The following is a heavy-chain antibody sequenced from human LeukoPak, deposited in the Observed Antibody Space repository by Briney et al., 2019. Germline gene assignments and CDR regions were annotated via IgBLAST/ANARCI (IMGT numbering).Heavy chain of an antibody. V-gene: IGHV3-7*03. CDR2: IKEDGSEK. Sequence: GGSLRLSCAASGFSFSSFWLSWVRQAPEKGLEWVANIKEDGSEKYYVDSVKGRFTISRDNAKKSLYLQMCSLRAEDTAVYYCAYSRSSLAAGYWGQGTPVTVSS. CDR3: AYSRSSLAAGY. J-gene: IGHJ4*02. D-gene: IGHD2-15*01. CDR1: GFSFSSFW.